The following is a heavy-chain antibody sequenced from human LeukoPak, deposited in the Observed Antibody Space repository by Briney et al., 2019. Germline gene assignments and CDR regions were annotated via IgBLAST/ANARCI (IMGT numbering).Heavy chain of an antibody. V-gene: IGHV3-21*01. CDR2: ISSSSSYI. D-gene: IGHD3-22*01. J-gene: IGHJ4*02. Sequence: GGSLRLSCAASGFTFSSYSMNWVRQAPGKGLEWVSSISSSSSYIYYADSVKGRFTISRDNAKNSLYLQMNSLRAEDTAVYYCASDLLNYYDSSGNFGVDYWGQGTLVTVSS. CDR3: ASDLLNYYDSSGNFGVDY. CDR1: GFTFSSYS.